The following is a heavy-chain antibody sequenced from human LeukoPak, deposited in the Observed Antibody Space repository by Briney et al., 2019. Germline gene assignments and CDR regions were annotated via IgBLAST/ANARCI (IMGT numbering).Heavy chain of an antibody. CDR3: ANFGLGASGLYYGFEN. D-gene: IGHD1-26*01. J-gene: IGHJ4*02. CDR2: MSGSGSI. V-gene: IGHV3-23*01. CDR1: GLTFSSSV. Sequence: GGSLRLSCVASGLTFSSSVMSWVRQAPGKGLEWVAHMSGSGSIYDADSVKGRFTISRDNSKNTLYLHMNSLRAEDTAVYYCANFGLGASGLYYGFENWGQGTLVTVSS.